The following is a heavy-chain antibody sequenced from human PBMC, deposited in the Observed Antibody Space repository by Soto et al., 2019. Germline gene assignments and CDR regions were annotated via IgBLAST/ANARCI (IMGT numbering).Heavy chain of an antibody. CDR1: GGSVNNANYF. J-gene: IGHJ6*02. Sequence: QVRLEESGPGLVKPSETLSLICSVSGGSVNNANYFWNWIRHHPENGLEGIVYIYYSGSTRYNPSFKTRATRSIDTSKNQSSLRLNSVTVADTAVYFCARDADYGGSRGGMDVWGRGTTVTVSS. D-gene: IGHD4-17*01. V-gene: IGHV4-31*03. CDR3: ARDADYGGSRGGMDV. CDR2: IYYSGST.